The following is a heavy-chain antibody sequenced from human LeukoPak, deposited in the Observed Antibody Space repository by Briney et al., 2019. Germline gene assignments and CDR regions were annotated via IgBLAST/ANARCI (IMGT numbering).Heavy chain of an antibody. CDR1: GFSVNSTGVG. Sequence: ESGPTLVKPTQTPTLTCTFSGFSVNSTGVGVSWIRQPPGKALEWLALIYWDDNKRYSPSLKSRITITKDTSKNHVVFTMTNMDPVETATYYCAHKTYYGSGSQFDYWGQGTLVTVSS. V-gene: IGHV2-5*02. J-gene: IGHJ4*02. D-gene: IGHD3-10*01. CDR3: AHKTYYGSGSQFDY. CDR2: IYWDDNK.